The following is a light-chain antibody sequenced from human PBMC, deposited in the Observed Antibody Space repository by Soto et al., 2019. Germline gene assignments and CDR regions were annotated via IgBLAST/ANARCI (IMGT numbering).Light chain of an antibody. CDR2: RVS. V-gene: IGKV2-30*01. CDR3: MQGTHWPPT. J-gene: IGKJ1*01. CDR1: QSLVYSDGNAY. Sequence: DVVMTQSPLSLPVALGQPASISCRSSQSLVYSDGNAYLTWFQQRPGQSPRRLIYRVSNRDSGVPDRFSGSGSGTDLTLKISRVEAEDVGVYYCMQGTHWPPTFGRGTKVEIK.